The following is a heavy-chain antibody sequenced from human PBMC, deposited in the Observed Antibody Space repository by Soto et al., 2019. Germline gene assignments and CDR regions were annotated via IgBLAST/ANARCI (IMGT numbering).Heavy chain of an antibody. CDR1: GYTFTSYA. Sequence: ASVKVSCKASGYTFTSYAMHWVRQAPGQRREWMGWINAGNGNTKYSQRSQGRVTITRDTSASTAYMELSSLRSEDTAVYYCARDLTYSSSDQYYYYYYGMDVWGQGXTVTVSS. CDR2: INAGNGNT. CDR3: ARDLTYSSSDQYYYYYYGMDV. V-gene: IGHV1-3*01. J-gene: IGHJ6*02. D-gene: IGHD6-6*01.